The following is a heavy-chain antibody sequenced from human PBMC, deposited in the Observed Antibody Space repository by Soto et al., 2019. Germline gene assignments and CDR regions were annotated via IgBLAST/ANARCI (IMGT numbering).Heavy chain of an antibody. J-gene: IGHJ4*02. CDR2: ISSSSTAI. Sequence: PGGSLRLSCAASGFTFSSYSMNWVRQAPGKGLEWVSSISSSSTAIFYGDSVKGRFIISRDNAENSLYLQMNSLRAEDTAVYYCVRHTCPVDCCSLGYWGLGTLVTVSS. CDR1: GFTFSSYS. CDR3: VRHTCPVDCCSLGY. D-gene: IGHD3-9*01. V-gene: IGHV3-21*01.